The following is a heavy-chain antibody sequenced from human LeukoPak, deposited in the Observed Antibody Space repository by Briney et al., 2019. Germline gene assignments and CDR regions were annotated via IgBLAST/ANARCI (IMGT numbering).Heavy chain of an antibody. Sequence: SETLSLTCTVSGGSISSYYWSLIRQPAGKGLEWIGRIYTSGSTNYNPSLKSRVTMSVDTSKNQFSLKLSSVTAADTAVYYCARHPHDFWSDYGDAFDIWGQGTMVTVSS. CDR1: GGSISSYY. D-gene: IGHD3-3*01. CDR3: ARHPHDFWSDYGDAFDI. V-gene: IGHV4-4*07. CDR2: IYTSGST. J-gene: IGHJ3*02.